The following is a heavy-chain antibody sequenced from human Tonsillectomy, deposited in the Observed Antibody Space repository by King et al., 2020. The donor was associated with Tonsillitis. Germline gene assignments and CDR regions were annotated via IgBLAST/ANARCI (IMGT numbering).Heavy chain of an antibody. D-gene: IGHD3-22*01. CDR3: AKAITMIVVVILDY. J-gene: IGHJ4*02. V-gene: IGHV3-23*04. CDR2: ISGSGGST. Sequence: VQLVESGGGLVQPGGSMRLSCAASGFTFSSYAMSWVRQAPGKGLEWVSAISGSGGSTSYADSVKGRFTISRDNSKNTLYLQMNSLRAEDTAVYYCAKAITMIVVVILDYWGQGTLVTVSS. CDR1: GFTFSSYA.